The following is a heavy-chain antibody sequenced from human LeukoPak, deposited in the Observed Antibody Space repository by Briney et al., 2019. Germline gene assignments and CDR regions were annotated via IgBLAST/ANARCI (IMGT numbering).Heavy chain of an antibody. CDR1: GFTFSNAW. D-gene: IGHD2-2*01. CDR2: IKSKTDGGTT. Sequence: GGSLRLSCAASGFTFSNAWMSWVRQAPGKGLEWVGRIKSKTDGGTTDYAAPVKGRFTISRDDSKNTLYLQMNSLRAEDTAVYYCAKDSIGYCSSTSCYRGDAFDIWGQGTMVTVSS. J-gene: IGHJ3*02. CDR3: AKDSIGYCSSTSCYRGDAFDI. V-gene: IGHV3-15*01.